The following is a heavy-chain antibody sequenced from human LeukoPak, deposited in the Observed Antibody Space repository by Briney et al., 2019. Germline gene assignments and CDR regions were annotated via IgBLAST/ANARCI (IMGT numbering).Heavy chain of an antibody. J-gene: IGHJ4*02. D-gene: IGHD3-3*01. CDR3: ASQIFGVVIIAH. CDR2: INHSGST. V-gene: IGHV4-34*01. CDR1: GGSISGYY. Sequence: SETLSLTCTVSGGSISGYYWSWIRQPPGKGLEWIGEINHSGSTNYNPSLKSRVTISVDTSKNQFSLKLSSVTAADTAVYYCASQIFGVVIIAHWGQGTLVTVSS.